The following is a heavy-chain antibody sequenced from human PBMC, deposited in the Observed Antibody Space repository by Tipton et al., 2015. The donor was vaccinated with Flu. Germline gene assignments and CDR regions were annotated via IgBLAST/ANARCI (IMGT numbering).Heavy chain of an antibody. J-gene: IGHJ4*02. V-gene: IGHV4-59*08. D-gene: IGHD4-17*01. CDR3: ARRKTVTTRLTYFDY. Sequence: LRLSCTVSGGSITSYYWSWIRQPPGKGLEWIGYIYYSGSTNYNPSLKSRVTISVDTSKNQFSLKLSSVTAADTAVYYCARRKTVTTRLTYFDYWGQGTLVTVS. CDR1: GGSITSYY. CDR2: IYYSGST.